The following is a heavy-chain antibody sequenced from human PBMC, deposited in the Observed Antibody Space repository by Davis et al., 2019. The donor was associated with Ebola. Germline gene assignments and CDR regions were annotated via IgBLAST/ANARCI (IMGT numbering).Heavy chain of an antibody. V-gene: IGHV1-8*01. CDR3: ARDPRGGSYFDY. Sequence: ASVKVSCKASGYTFISYDINWVRQATGQGLEWMGWMNPNSGITGYAQKFQGRVTITADKSTSTAYMELSSLRSEDTAVYYCARDPRGGSYFDYWGQGTLVTVSS. J-gene: IGHJ4*02. CDR1: GYTFISYD. CDR2: MNPNSGIT. D-gene: IGHD1-26*01.